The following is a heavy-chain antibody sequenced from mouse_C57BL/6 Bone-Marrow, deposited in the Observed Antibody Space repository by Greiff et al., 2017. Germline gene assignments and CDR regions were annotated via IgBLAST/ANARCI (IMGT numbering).Heavy chain of an antibody. V-gene: IGHV1-56*01. Sequence: QVQLQQPGPELVRPGASVKISCKAPGYTFTSHWMQWVRQRPGQGLEWIGEIFPGSGSTYYNEKFKGKATLTVDTSSSTAYMQLSSLTSEDSAVYFCAREEALLGCFDYWGQGTTLTVSS. CDR1: GYTFTSHW. CDR2: IFPGSGST. D-gene: IGHD2-1*01. J-gene: IGHJ2*01. CDR3: AREEALLGCFDY.